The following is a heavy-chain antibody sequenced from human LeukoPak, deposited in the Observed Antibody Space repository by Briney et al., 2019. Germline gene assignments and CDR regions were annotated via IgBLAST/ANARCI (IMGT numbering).Heavy chain of an antibody. CDR1: GFTFSSYS. CDR3: ARDAGYSSSWPFDY. V-gene: IGHV3-48*01. D-gene: IGHD6-13*01. Sequence: PGGSLRLSCAASGFTFSSYSMNWVRQAPGKGLEWVSYISSSSSTIYYADSVRGRFTISRDNAKNSLYLQMNSLRAEDTAVYYCARDAGYSSSWPFDYWGQGTLVTVSS. J-gene: IGHJ4*02. CDR2: ISSSSSTI.